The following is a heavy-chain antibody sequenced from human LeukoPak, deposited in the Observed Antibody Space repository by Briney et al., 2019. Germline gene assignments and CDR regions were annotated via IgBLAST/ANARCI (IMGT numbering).Heavy chain of an antibody. V-gene: IGHV3-74*01. CDR1: GFTFDRYW. CDR2: ITTDGSGT. J-gene: IGHJ4*02. Sequence: GGSLRLSCADSGFTFDRYWMHWVRQPPGKGLSWVSHITTDGSGTSYADSVKGRFTISRDNAKKTLYVQMNSLRAEDTAVYYCARGAVAGANFDYWGLGTLVTVSS. D-gene: IGHD1-26*01. CDR3: ARGAVAGANFDY.